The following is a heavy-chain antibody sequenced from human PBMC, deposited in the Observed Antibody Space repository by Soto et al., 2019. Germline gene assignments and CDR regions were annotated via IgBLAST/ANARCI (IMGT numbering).Heavy chain of an antibody. Sequence: LSLTCTVCGGSISSSSYYWGWIRQPPGKGLEWIGSIYYSGSTYYNPSLKSRVTISVDTSKNQFSLKLSSVTAADTAVYYCARRRIAEDYYYGMDVWGQGTTVTVSS. CDR1: GGSISSSSYY. V-gene: IGHV4-39*01. D-gene: IGHD6-13*01. CDR3: ARRRIAEDYYYGMDV. CDR2: IYYSGST. J-gene: IGHJ6*02.